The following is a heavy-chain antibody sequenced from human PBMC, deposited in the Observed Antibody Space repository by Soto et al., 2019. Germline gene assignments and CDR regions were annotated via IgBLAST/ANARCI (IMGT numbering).Heavy chain of an antibody. Sequence: QVQLQESGPGLVKPSETLSLTCTVSGGSITNYYGSWFLQPPGKGLEWIGYINYDGYSAYNLSLKRRVTLSMDASKTQFSLMLESVTATDTAVYYCARHGFGPLHGLVDVWGPGTTVIVSS. CDR3: ARHGFGPLHGLVDV. J-gene: IGHJ6*02. V-gene: IGHV4-59*08. D-gene: IGHD3-10*01. CDR2: INYDGYS. CDR1: GGSITNYY.